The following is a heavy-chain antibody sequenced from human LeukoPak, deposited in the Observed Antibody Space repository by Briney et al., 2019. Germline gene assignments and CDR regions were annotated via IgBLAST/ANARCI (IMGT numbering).Heavy chain of an antibody. CDR1: GFKFSDYW. J-gene: IGHJ4*02. CDR3: ARDSYDSSVVDS. CDR2: IKYDGIDS. Sequence: GWSLRLSCAASGFKFSDYWMTWVRRAPGKGLGWVASIKYDGIDSYYVDSLRGRFTISRDDAKNSLYLQMNSLRAEDTAVYYCARDSYDSSVVDSWGPGTLVTVSP. V-gene: IGHV3-7*01. D-gene: IGHD3-22*01.